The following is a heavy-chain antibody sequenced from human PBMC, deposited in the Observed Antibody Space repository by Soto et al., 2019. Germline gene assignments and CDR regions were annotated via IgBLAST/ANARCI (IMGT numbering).Heavy chain of an antibody. CDR1: SGSIDNVYW. V-gene: IGHV4-4*02. Sequence: SETLSLTCAVSSGSIDNVYWWSWVRQSPGKGLEWIGETSHDGVTNYNPSLEGRVTISVDMSKNQFSLKLSSVTAADTAVYYCARDGYGVNTRLYYYYVMDVWGKGTTVTVSS. CDR3: ARDGYGVNTRLYYYYVMDV. D-gene: IGHD4-17*01. CDR2: TSHDGVT. J-gene: IGHJ6*04.